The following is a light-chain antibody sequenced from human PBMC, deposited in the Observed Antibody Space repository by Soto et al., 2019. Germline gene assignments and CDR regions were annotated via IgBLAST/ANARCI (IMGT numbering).Light chain of an antibody. CDR2: DAS. CDR1: QSISSW. Sequence: IQITQSPSCLSASFRDRVTITCRASQSISSWLAWYQQKPGKAPKLLIYDASSLESGVPSRFSGSGSGTDFTLTISRLEPEDFAVYYCQQYGSSGTFGQGTKVDIK. J-gene: IGKJ1*01. CDR3: QQYGSSGT. V-gene: IGKV1-5*01.